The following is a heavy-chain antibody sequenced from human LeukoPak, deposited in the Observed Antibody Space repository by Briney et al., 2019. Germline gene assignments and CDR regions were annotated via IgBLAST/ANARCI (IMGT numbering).Heavy chain of an antibody. CDR1: GYTFTGYY. D-gene: IGHD3-3*01. V-gene: IGHV1-2*02. CDR3: ARVYDFWSGYDY. Sequence: ASVKVSCKASGYTFTGYYMHWVRQAPGQGLEWMGWINPKSGGTNYAQKFQGRVTMTRDTSISTAYMELSRLRSDDTAVYYCARVYDFWSGYDYWGQGTLVTVSS. CDR2: INPKSGGT. J-gene: IGHJ4*02.